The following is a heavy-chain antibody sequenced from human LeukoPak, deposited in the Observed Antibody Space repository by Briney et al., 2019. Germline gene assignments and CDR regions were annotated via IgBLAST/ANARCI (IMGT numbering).Heavy chain of an antibody. CDR1: GFTYTNHW. CDR3: ARGSMHVYHLYTDY. CDR2: IKQDGSER. V-gene: IGHV3-7*01. Sequence: GGSLRLSCAASGFTYTNHWVSWFRQAPGQGLEWVASIKQDGSERYYVDSVEGRFTISRDNAKNSLFLQLNSLRVEDTAVYYCARGSMHVYHLYTDYWGQGTLVTVSS. J-gene: IGHJ4*02. D-gene: IGHD3-16*01.